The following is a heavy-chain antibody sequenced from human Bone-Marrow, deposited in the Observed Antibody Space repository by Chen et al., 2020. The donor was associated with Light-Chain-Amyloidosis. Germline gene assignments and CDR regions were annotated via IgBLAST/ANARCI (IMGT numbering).Heavy chain of an antibody. V-gene: IGHV1-69*01. D-gene: IGHD1-26*01. CDR3: ARDWGAGSGSYYPY. CDR2: SIPIFGTA. CDR1: GGPFSSYA. Sequence: QVQLVQSGAEVQKPGSSVKVSGKATGGPFSSYAISWLRQAPGQGLEWMGGSIPIFGTANYAQKFQGRVTITADESTSTAYMELTGLRSEDTAVYYCARDWGAGSGSYYPYWGQGTLVTVSS. J-gene: IGHJ4*02.